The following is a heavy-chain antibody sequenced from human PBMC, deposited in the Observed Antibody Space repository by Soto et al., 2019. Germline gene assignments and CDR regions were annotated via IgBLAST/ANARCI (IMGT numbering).Heavy chain of an antibody. CDR3: ARATAGYNWLDP. V-gene: IGHV3-30-3*01. CDR2: ISYDGSNK. CDR1: GFTFSSYA. J-gene: IGHJ5*02. D-gene: IGHD6-25*01. Sequence: GGSLRLSCVASGFTFSSYAMHWVRQAPGKGLVWVAVISYDGSNKYYADSVKGRFTISRDNSKNTLYLQMNSLRAEDTAVYYCARATAGYNWLDPGGRGTLGIV.